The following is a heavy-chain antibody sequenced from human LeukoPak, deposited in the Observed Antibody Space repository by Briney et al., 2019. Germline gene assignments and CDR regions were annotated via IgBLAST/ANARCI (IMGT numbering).Heavy chain of an antibody. CDR2: ISRSGSTT. J-gene: IGHJ4*02. D-gene: IGHD6-13*01. Sequence: PGGSLRLSCAASGFTFSSYEMNWVRQAPGKGLEWVSYISRSGSTTYYADSVKGRFTISRDNAKSSLYLQMNSLRAEDTAVYYCARDRSSSWYGEFDYWGQGTLVTVSS. CDR3: ARDRSSSWYGEFDY. V-gene: IGHV3-48*03. CDR1: GFTFSSYE.